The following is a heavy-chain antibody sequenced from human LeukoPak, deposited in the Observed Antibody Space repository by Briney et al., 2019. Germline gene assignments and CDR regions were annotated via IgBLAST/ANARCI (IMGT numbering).Heavy chain of an antibody. J-gene: IGHJ4*02. Sequence: PGGSLRLSCAASGFTFSSYSMNWVRQAPGKGLEWVSAISGSGGSTYYADSVKGRFAISRDNSKNTLYLQMNSLRAEDTAVYYCAKDPYPVTGTTFYWGQGTLVTVSS. CDR1: GFTFSSYS. CDR3: AKDPYPVTGTTFY. D-gene: IGHD1-7*01. V-gene: IGHV3-23*01. CDR2: ISGSGGST.